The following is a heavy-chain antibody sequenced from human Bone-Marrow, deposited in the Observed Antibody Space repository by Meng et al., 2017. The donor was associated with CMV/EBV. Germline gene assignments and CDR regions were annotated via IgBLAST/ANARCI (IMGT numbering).Heavy chain of an antibody. CDR2: IIPIFGTA. V-gene: IGHV1-69*05. CDR3: ARRAMVYYYYGMDV. Sequence: KVSCKASGGTFSSYAISWVRQAPGQGLEWMGGIIPIFGTANYAQKFQGRVTITTDESTSTAYMELSSLRSEDTAVYYCARRAMVYYYYGMDVWGQGTTVTVSS. CDR1: GGTFSSYA. D-gene: IGHD5-18*01. J-gene: IGHJ6*01.